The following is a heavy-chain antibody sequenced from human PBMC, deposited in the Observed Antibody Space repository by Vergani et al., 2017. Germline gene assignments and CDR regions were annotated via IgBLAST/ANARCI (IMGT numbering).Heavy chain of an antibody. CDR1: GGSISSGGYY. Sequence: QVQLQESGPGLVKPSQTLSLTCTVSGGSISSGGYYWSWIRQHPGKGLEWIGYIYYSGSTYYNPSLKSRVTISVDTYKNQFSCKLSSVTAADTAVYYCAREGGADNWFDPWGQGTLVTVSS. CDR3: AREGGADNWFDP. CDR2: IYYSGST. J-gene: IGHJ5*02. V-gene: IGHV4-31*03. D-gene: IGHD3-16*01.